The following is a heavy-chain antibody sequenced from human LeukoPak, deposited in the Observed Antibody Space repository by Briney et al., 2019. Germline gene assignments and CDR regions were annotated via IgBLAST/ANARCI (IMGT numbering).Heavy chain of an antibody. CDR2: IYYSGYT. CDR1: GGSISSSNYY. D-gene: IGHD3-10*01. Sequence: SETLSLTCTVSGGSISSSNYYWGWIRQPPGKGQEWIGSIYYSGYTYYNPSLKSRVTISVDTSKNQFSLKVSSVTAADTAVYYCASGYYYGSGSYFSIADYWGQGTLVTVSS. CDR3: ASGYYYGSGSYFSIADY. J-gene: IGHJ4*02. V-gene: IGHV4-39*01.